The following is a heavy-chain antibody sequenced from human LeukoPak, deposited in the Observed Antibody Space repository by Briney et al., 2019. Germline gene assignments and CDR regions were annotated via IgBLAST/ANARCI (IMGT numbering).Heavy chain of an antibody. J-gene: IGHJ4*02. V-gene: IGHV3-23*01. CDR1: GFTFSSYA. D-gene: IGHD3-22*01. CDR3: AKHRFESGGYHSTD. Sequence: PPGGSLRLSCAASGFTFSSYAMSWVRQAPGKGLAWVSTISGGSGSTYCADSVKGRFTISRDNSKNTLYLQMNSLRDEDTAVYYCAKHRFESGGYHSTDWGQGTLVTASS. CDR2: ISGGSGST.